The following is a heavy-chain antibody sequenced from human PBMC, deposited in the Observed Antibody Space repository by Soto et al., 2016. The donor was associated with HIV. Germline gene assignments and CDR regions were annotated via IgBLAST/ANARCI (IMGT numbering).Heavy chain of an antibody. D-gene: IGHD1-26*01. Sequence: EVQLVESGGGLVQPGRSLRLSCAASGFTFDDYAMHWVRQAPGKGLEWVSGISWNSGSIGYADSVKGRFTISRDNAKNSLYLQMNSLRAEDMALYYCAKAGAPLYYYYYMDVWGKGTTVTVSS. CDR3: AKAGAPLYYYYYMDV. CDR1: GFTFDDYA. J-gene: IGHJ6*03. CDR2: ISWNSGSI. V-gene: IGHV3-9*03.